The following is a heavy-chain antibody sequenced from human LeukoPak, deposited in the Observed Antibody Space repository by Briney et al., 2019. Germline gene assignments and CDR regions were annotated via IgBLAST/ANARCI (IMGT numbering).Heavy chain of an antibody. CDR2: IYPGDSDT. Sequence: KVSCKASGYTFTSYWIGWVRQMPGKGLEWMGIIYPGDSDTRYSPSFQGQVTISADKSISTAYLQWSSLKASDTAMYYCARQGSGYCSGGSCYQCDYWGQGTLVTVSS. CDR3: ARQGSGYCSGGSCYQCDY. V-gene: IGHV5-51*01. J-gene: IGHJ4*02. CDR1: GYTFTSYW. D-gene: IGHD2-15*01.